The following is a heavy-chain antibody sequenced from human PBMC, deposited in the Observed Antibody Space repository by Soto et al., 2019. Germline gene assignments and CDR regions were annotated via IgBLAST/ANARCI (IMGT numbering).Heavy chain of an antibody. V-gene: IGHV1-18*01. Sequence: QVQLMQSGAEVKEPGASVKVACKASGYSFTTYGISWVRQAPGLGLEWMAWISTYHGNVKYADNLQGRVTVTTDTSTSTAYMELRSLRSDDTAIYYCARGGYSTSSTWHWYFDLWGRDTLLTVSS. J-gene: IGHJ2*01. CDR1: GYSFTTYG. CDR3: ARGGYSTSSTWHWYFDL. CDR2: ISTYHGNV. D-gene: IGHD2-21*01.